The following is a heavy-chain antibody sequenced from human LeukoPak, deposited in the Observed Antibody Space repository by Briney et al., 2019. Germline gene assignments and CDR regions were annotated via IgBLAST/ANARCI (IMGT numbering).Heavy chain of an antibody. V-gene: IGHV4-34*01. CDR2: INHSGST. D-gene: IGHD6-13*01. CDR1: GGSFSGYY. J-gene: IGHJ4*02. Sequence: SETLSLTCAVYGGSFSGYYWSWIRQPPGKGLEWIGEINHSGSTNYNPSLKSRVTISLDTSNNQFSLKLTSVTAADTAVYYCARAHSSSWYMDYWGQGTLVTVSS. CDR3: ARAHSSSWYMDY.